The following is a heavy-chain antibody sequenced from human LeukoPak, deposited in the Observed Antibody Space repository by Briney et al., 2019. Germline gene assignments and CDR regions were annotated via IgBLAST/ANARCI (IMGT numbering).Heavy chain of an antibody. V-gene: IGHV3-23*01. CDR1: GFTFSSYA. D-gene: IGHD6-19*01. CDR2: ISSGGTST. Sequence: QTGGSLRLSCAASGFTFSSYAMNWVRQAPGKGLEWVSGISSGGTSTYFADSVKGRFTISRDNPKNTLYLQMNSLRAEDTAVYYCAKLRASGSGCSNYWGQGTLVTVSS. J-gene: IGHJ4*02. CDR3: AKLRASGSGCSNY.